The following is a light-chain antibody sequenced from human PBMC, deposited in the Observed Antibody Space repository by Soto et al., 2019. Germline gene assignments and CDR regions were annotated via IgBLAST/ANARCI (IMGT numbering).Light chain of an antibody. CDR1: QSVSSSY. J-gene: IGKJ3*01. V-gene: IGKV3D-20*02. CDR3: RQRSNCPRVT. CDR2: GAS. Sequence: EIVLTQSPCTLSLSPGERATLSCRASQSVSSSYLAWYQQKPGQAPRLLIYGASSRATGIPDGFSGSGSGTDFTLTISRLEPEDFAVYYCRQRSNCPRVTFGPGTKVDIK.